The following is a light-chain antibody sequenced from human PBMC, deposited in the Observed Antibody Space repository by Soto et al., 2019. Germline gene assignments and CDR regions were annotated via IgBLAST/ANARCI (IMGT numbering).Light chain of an antibody. CDR1: SSDVGGYNY. J-gene: IGLJ2*01. CDR2: DVS. CDR3: SSYTSSSTYVV. Sequence: QSALTQPASVSGSPGQSITISCTGTSSDVGGYNYVSWYQQHPGKAPKLMIYDVSNRTSGVSNCFSGSKSGNTASLTISGLQAEDEADYYCSSYTSSSTYVVFGGGTKLTVL. V-gene: IGLV2-14*01.